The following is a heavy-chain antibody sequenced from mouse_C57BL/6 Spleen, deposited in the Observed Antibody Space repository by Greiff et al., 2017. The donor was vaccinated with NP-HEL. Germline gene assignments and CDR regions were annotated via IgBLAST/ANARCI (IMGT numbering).Heavy chain of an antibody. V-gene: IGHV5-9*01. CDR3: ARPGDYYGSSYDWYFDV. Sequence: EVQRVESGGGLVKPGGSLKLSCAASGFTFSSYTMSWVRQTPEKRLEWVATISGGGGNTYYPDSVKGRFTISRDNAKNTLYLQMSSLRSEDTALYYCARPGDYYGSSYDWYFDVWGTGTTVTVSS. D-gene: IGHD1-1*01. J-gene: IGHJ1*03. CDR2: ISGGGGNT. CDR1: GFTFSSYT.